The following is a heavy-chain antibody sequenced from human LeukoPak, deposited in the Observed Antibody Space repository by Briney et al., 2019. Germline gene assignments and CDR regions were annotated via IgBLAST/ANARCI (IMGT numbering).Heavy chain of an antibody. CDR2: IYTSGST. Sequence: SETLSLTCTVSGGSISSYYWSWIRQPPGKGLEWIGRIYTSGSTNYNPSLKSRVTMSVDTSKNQFSLKLSSVTAADTAVYYCARGYDYVWGSYRYHDAFDIWGQGTMVTVSS. D-gene: IGHD3-16*02. CDR1: GGSISSYY. J-gene: IGHJ3*02. CDR3: ARGYDYVWGSYRYHDAFDI. V-gene: IGHV4-4*07.